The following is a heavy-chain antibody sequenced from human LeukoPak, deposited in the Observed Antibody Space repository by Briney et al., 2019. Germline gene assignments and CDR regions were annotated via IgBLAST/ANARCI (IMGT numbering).Heavy chain of an antibody. V-gene: IGHV1-2*02. D-gene: IGHD3-10*01. CDR1: GYTFTCYY. CDR3: ARPLRVTMIRGAAFRASSDFDP. Sequence: GASVKVSCKASGYTFTCYYMHWVRQAPGQGLEWMGWINPNTGGTKYAQRFQDRATMTRDTAISTAYKEVSRLRYDDTAVYYCARPLRVTMIRGAAFRASSDFDPWGQGTLVTVSS. CDR2: INPNTGGT. J-gene: IGHJ5*02.